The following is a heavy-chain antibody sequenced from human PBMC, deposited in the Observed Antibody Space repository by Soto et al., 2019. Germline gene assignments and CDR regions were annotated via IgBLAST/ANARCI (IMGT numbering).Heavy chain of an antibody. CDR2: ISYDGSNK. J-gene: IGHJ3*02. D-gene: IGHD3-10*01. Sequence: GGSLRLSCAASGFTFSSYGMHRVRQAPGKGLEWVAVISYDGSNKYYADSVKGRFTISRDNSKNTLYLQMNSLRAEDTAVYYCAKDRDVLLWFGEGQSDAFDIWGQGTMVTVSS. CDR3: AKDRDVLLWFGEGQSDAFDI. CDR1: GFTFSSYG. V-gene: IGHV3-30*18.